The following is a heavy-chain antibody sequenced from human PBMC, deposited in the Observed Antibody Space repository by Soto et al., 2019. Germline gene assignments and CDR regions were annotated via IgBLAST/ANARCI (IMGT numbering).Heavy chain of an antibody. Sequence: QVQLQESGPGLGKPSETLSLTCSVSGGSVSGDKNYLIWIRQSPGKGLEWIGFISYSGATIYNPSLKSRLTISVDRSKNQFSLRLSSVTASDTALYYCATSPRFAFDFWGQGTTVIVSS. V-gene: IGHV4-61*01. CDR2: ISYSGAT. D-gene: IGHD3-16*01. CDR1: GGSVSGDKNY. CDR3: ATSPRFAFDF. J-gene: IGHJ3*01.